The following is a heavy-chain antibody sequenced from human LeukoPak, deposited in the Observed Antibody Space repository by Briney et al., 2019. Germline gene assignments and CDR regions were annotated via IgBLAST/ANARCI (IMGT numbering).Heavy chain of an antibody. CDR2: IYYSGST. Sequence: SETLSLTCTVSGGSISSYCWSWIRQPPGKGLEWIGYIYYSGSTNYNPSLKSRVTISVDTSKNQFSLKLSSVTAADTAVYYCARGIYGGSYHDYWGQGTLVTVSS. CDR1: GGSISSYC. J-gene: IGHJ4*02. CDR3: ARGIYGGSYHDY. D-gene: IGHD1-26*01. V-gene: IGHV4-59*08.